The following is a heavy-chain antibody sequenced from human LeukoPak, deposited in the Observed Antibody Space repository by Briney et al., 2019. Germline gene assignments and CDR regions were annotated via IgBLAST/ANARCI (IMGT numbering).Heavy chain of an antibody. D-gene: IGHD3-10*01. Sequence: AASVKVFCKASGGTFSSYAISWVRQAPGQGLEWMGGIIPIFGTANYAQKFQGRVTITADKSTSTAYMELSSLRSEDTAVYYCARGGHGSGTGYYYYYYYMDVWGKGTTVTISS. J-gene: IGHJ6*03. CDR2: IIPIFGTA. CDR1: GGTFSSYA. V-gene: IGHV1-69*06. CDR3: ARGGHGSGTGYYYYYYYMDV.